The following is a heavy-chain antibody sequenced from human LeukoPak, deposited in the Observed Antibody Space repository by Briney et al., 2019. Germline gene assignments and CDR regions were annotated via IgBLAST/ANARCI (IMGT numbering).Heavy chain of an antibody. D-gene: IGHD2-2*01. V-gene: IGHV3-9*01. Sequence: GGSLRLSCAASGFTFDDYAMHWVRHAPGKGLEWVSGISWNSGSIGYADSVKGRFTIPRDNAKNSLYLQMNSLRAEDTALYYCAKDIGPGGSRSNYYYYYYGMDVWGQGTTVTVSS. CDR1: GFTFDDYA. CDR3: AKDIGPGGSRSNYYYYYYGMDV. J-gene: IGHJ6*02. CDR2: ISWNSGSI.